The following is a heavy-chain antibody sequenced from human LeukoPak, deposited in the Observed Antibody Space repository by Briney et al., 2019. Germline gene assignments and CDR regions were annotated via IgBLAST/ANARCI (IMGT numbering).Heavy chain of an antibody. Sequence: SETLSLTCAVYGGSFSGYYWSWIRQPPERGLEWIGYIYYSGSTNYNPSLKSRVTISVDTSKNQFSLKLSSVTAADTAVYYCARIFRDYPDYWGQGTLVTVSS. J-gene: IGHJ4*02. D-gene: IGHD3-3*01. V-gene: IGHV4-59*01. CDR2: IYYSGST. CDR3: ARIFRDYPDY. CDR1: GGSFSGYY.